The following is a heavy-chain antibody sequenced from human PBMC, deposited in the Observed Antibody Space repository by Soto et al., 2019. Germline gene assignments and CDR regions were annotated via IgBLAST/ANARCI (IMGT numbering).Heavy chain of an antibody. CDR2: ISAYNGNT. CDR1: AYPVPIYS. D-gene: IGHD2-15*01. J-gene: IGHJ4*02. Sequence: ASCRPSCRGSAYPVPIYSISWSRQAPGQGLEWMGWISAYNGNTNYAQKLQGRVTMTTDTSTSTAYMELRSLRSDDTAVYYCVVAAQPYYLDYCGQRTLVTVSS. V-gene: IGHV1-18*01. CDR3: VVAAQPYYLDY.